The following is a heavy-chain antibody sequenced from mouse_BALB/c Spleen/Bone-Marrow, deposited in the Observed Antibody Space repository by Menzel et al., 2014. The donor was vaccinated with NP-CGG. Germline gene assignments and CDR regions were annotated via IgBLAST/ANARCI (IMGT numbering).Heavy chain of an antibody. CDR2: IXPGNVIT. V-gene: IGHV1S56*01. Sequence: QVQLQQSGPELVKPGASVRISCKASGYTFTSYYIHWVKQRPGQGLEWIGWIXPGNVITKYNEKFKGKATLTADKSSSTAYMQLSSLTSEDSAVYFCAREGITTVDYWGQGTTLTVSS. CDR1: GYTFTSYY. D-gene: IGHD1-1*01. J-gene: IGHJ2*01. CDR3: AREGITTVDY.